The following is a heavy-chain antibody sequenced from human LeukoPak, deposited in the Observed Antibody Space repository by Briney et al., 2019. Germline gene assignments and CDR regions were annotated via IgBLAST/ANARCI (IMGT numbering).Heavy chain of an antibody. Sequence: PSETLSLTCAVYGGSFSGYYWSWIRQPPGKGLEWIGEINHSGSTNYNPSLKSRVTISVDTSKNQFSLNLSSVTAADTAVYFCARDYHGTRWFYFDFWGRGTLVTVSS. CDR3: ARDYHGTRWFYFDF. D-gene: IGHD2-15*01. J-gene: IGHJ4*02. CDR2: INHSGST. CDR1: GGSFSGYY. V-gene: IGHV4-34*01.